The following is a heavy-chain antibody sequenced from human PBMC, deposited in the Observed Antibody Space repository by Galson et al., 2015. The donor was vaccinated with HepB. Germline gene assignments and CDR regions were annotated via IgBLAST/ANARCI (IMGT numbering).Heavy chain of an antibody. CDR3: AKSSDGSFPFSRIFEY. Sequence: SLRLSCAASGFTFRDYAMNWVRQAPGRGLEWVSLIDGSGVDTYYADSVKGRFTMSRDNSKNTLYLQMNSLRAEDTALYYCAKSSDGSFPFSRIFEYWGQGTLVSVSS. D-gene: IGHD3-10*01. V-gene: IGHV3-23*01. J-gene: IGHJ4*02. CDR2: IDGSGVDT. CDR1: GFTFRDYA.